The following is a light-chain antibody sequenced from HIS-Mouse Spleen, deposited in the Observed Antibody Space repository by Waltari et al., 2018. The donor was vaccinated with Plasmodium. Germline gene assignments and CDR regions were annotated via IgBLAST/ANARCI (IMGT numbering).Light chain of an antibody. CDR3: SSYAGSNNLV. CDR1: SSDVGGYNY. V-gene: IGLV2-8*01. J-gene: IGLJ2*01. Sequence: QSALTQPPSASGSPGQSVTISCTGTSSDVGGYNYVSWYQQHPGKAPKLMIYEVSKRPSGFPDRFSGSKSGNTASLTVSGLQAEDEADYDCSSYAGSNNLVFGGGTKLTVL. CDR2: EVS.